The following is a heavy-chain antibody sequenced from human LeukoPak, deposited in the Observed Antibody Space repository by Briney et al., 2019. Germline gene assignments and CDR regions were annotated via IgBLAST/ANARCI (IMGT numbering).Heavy chain of an antibody. J-gene: IGHJ3*02. CDR2: MNPNSGNT. CDR1: GYTFTSYG. Sequence: ASVKVSCKASGYTFTSYGISWVRQATGQGLEWMGWMNPNSGNTGYAQKFQGRVTITRNTSISTAYMELSSLRSEDTAVYYCARSLYVWGSYRRHDAFDIWGQGTMVTVSS. D-gene: IGHD3-16*02. V-gene: IGHV1-8*03. CDR3: ARSLYVWGSYRRHDAFDI.